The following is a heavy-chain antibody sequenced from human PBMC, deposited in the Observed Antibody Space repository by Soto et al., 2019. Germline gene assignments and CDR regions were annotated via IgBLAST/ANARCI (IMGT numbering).Heavy chain of an antibody. J-gene: IGHJ5*02. D-gene: IGHD2-21*02. CDR3: ARVSKAYCGGDCYSWWFDH. Sequence: PXETLSLTCTVSGGSISSGGYYWSWIRQHPGKGLEWIGYIYYSGSTYYNPSLKSRVTISVDTSKNQFSLKLSSVTAADTAVYYCARVSKAYCGGDCYSWWFDHWGQGTLVTVSS. CDR1: GGSISSGGYY. V-gene: IGHV4-31*03. CDR2: IYYSGST.